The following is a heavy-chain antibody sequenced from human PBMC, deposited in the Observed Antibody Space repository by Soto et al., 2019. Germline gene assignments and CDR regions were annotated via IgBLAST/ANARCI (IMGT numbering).Heavy chain of an antibody. D-gene: IGHD5-12*01. Sequence: GGSLRLSCAASGFTFSSYAMHWVRQAPGKGLEYVSAISSNGGSTYYANSVKGRFTISRDNSKNTLYLQMNSLRAEDTAVYYCAKGRGYSGYHDYWGQGTLVTVSS. CDR2: ISSNGGST. CDR3: AKGRGYSGYHDY. CDR1: GFTFSSYA. J-gene: IGHJ4*02. V-gene: IGHV3-64*01.